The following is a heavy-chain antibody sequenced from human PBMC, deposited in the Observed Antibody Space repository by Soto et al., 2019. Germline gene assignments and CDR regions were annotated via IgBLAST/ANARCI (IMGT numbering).Heavy chain of an antibody. Sequence: NPGGSLRLSCAASGFTFSSYSMNWVRQAPGKGLEWVSSISSSSSYIYYADSVKGRFTISRDNAKNSLYLQINSLRAEDTAVYYCARGTTEWELLAPLGYYYYGMDVWGQGTTVTVS. V-gene: IGHV3-21*01. J-gene: IGHJ6*02. D-gene: IGHD1-26*01. CDR2: ISSSSSYI. CDR1: GFTFSSYS. CDR3: ARGTTEWELLAPLGYYYYGMDV.